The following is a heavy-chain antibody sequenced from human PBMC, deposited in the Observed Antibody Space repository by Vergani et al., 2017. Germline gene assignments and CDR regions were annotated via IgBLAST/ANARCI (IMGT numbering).Heavy chain of an antibody. Sequence: EVQLVESGGGLIQPGGSLRLSCAASGFTVSSNYMSWVRQAPGKGLEWVSVIYSGGSTYYADSVKGRFTISRDNSKNTLYLQMNSLRAEETAVYYCAREERRSVRSLAFDIWGQGTMVTVSS. D-gene: IGHD3-10*02. V-gene: IGHV3-53*01. CDR2: IYSGGST. CDR1: GFTVSSNY. J-gene: IGHJ3*02. CDR3: AREERRSVRSLAFDI.